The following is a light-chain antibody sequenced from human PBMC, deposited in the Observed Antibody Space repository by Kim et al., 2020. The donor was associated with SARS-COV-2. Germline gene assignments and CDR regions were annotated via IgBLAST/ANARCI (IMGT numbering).Light chain of an antibody. V-gene: IGKV3-15*01. J-gene: IGKJ4*01. CDR1: QSVSSN. Sequence: EIVMTQSPATLSVSPGERATLPCRASQSVSSNLAWYQQKPGQTPRLLIYGASTRATGIPGRFSGSGSGTEFTLTISSLQSEDFAVYYCQQYRDWPLTFGGGTKVEIK. CDR2: GAS. CDR3: QQYRDWPLT.